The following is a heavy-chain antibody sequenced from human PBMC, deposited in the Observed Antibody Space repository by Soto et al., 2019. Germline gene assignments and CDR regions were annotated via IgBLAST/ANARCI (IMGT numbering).Heavy chain of an antibody. V-gene: IGHV4-30-4*01. CDR2: IYYSGST. D-gene: IGHD3-22*01. CDR1: GGSISSGDYY. J-gene: IGHJ4*02. CDR3: ARGFRDYYDSTGTIGFDY. Sequence: SETLSLTCTVSGGSISSGDYYWSWIRQPPGKGLEWIGYIYYSGSTYYNPSLKSRVTISVDTSKNQFSLKLSSVTAADTAVYYCARGFRDYYDSTGTIGFDYWGQGTLVTVSS.